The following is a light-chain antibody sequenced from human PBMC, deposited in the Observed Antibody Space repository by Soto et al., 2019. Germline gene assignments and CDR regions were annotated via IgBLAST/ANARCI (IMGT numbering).Light chain of an antibody. Sequence: EIVLTQSPGTLSLYPGDRATLYCRAIQSVSSSNLAWYQQKRGQSPRLLIYGASSRAAGIPARFSGSGSGTEFTLTINSLQAEDFAIYYCQQYNKWPPWTFGQGTKVDI. V-gene: IGKV3-15*01. CDR3: QQYNKWPPWT. CDR2: GAS. J-gene: IGKJ1*01. CDR1: QSVSSSN.